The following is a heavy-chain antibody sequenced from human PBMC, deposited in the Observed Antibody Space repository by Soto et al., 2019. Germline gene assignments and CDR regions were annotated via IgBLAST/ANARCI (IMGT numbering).Heavy chain of an antibody. D-gene: IGHD5-18*01. J-gene: IGHJ4*02. CDR1: GFTFSSYS. CDR3: ASGVGYSYGWY. Sequence: GGSLRLSCAASGFTFSSYSMNWVRQAPGKGLEWVSSISSSSYIYYADSVKGRFTISRDNAKNSLYLQMNSLRAEDTAVYYCASGVGYSYGWYWGQGTLVTVSS. CDR2: ISSSSYI. V-gene: IGHV3-21*01.